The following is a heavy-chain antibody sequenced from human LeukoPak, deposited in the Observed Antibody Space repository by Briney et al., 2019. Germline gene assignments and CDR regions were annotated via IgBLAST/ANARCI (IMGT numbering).Heavy chain of an antibody. J-gene: IGHJ5*02. CDR3: ARARNYGSGSSSPFDP. D-gene: IGHD3-10*01. Sequence: GASVKVSCKASGYTFTGYYMHWVRRAPGQGLEWMGWINPNSGGTNYAQKFQGRVTMTRDTSISTAYMELSRLRSDDTAVYYCARARNYGSGSSSPFDPWGQGTLVTVSS. V-gene: IGHV1-2*02. CDR2: INPNSGGT. CDR1: GYTFTGYY.